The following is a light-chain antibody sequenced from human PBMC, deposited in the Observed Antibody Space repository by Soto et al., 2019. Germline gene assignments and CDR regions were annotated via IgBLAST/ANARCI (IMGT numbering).Light chain of an antibody. Sequence: QSALTQPHSASGSPGQSVTISCTGTSSDVGAYKYVSWYQQYPGKAPKLMIYEVTKRPSGVPDRFSGSKSGNPASLTVSGLQADDEADYYCTSYVGNDIWVFGGGTKLTVL. J-gene: IGLJ3*02. CDR3: TSYVGNDIWV. V-gene: IGLV2-8*01. CDR1: SSDVGAYKY. CDR2: EVT.